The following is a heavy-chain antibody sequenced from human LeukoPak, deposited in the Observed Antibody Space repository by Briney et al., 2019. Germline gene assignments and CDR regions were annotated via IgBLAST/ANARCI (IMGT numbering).Heavy chain of an antibody. J-gene: IGHJ6*02. CDR2: IYYSGST. V-gene: IGHV4-30-4*01. CDR3: GRDNTHLMDV. CDR1: GGSISSGDYY. Sequence: SETLSLTCTVSGGSISSGDYYWSWIRQPPGKGLEWIGYIYYSGSTYYNPSLKSRVTISVDTSKNQFSLQLNSVTPEDTAVYYCGRDNTHLMDVWGQGTTVTVSS.